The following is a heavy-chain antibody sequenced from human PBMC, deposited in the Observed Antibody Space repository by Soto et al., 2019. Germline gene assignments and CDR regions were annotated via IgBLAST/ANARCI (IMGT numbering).Heavy chain of an antibody. CDR3: ASLAVAEGFDP. J-gene: IGHJ5*02. V-gene: IGHV3-53*02. CDR1: GFSVSNNY. Sequence: EVQLVETGGGLIQPGGSLRLSYAASGFSVSNNYMSWVRQAPGKGLEWVSIIHAGGSTYYADSVKGRFTISRDNSKNTVYLQMNGLRDEDTAMYYCASLAVAEGFDPWGQGTLVTVSS. D-gene: IGHD6-19*01. CDR2: IHAGGST.